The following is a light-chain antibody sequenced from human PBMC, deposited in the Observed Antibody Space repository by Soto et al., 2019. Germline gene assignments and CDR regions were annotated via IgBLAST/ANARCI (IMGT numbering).Light chain of an antibody. J-gene: IGKJ4*01. CDR3: HQYNNWPPAT. Sequence: EVVMTQSPATLSVSPGERATLSCRASQSVINNLAWYQQKPGQAPRLLIYGASTRATGIPARFSGSGSGTEFTLTISSLRSEDSAGYYCHQYNNWPPATFGGGTKVEI. CDR2: GAS. CDR1: QSVINN. V-gene: IGKV3-15*01.